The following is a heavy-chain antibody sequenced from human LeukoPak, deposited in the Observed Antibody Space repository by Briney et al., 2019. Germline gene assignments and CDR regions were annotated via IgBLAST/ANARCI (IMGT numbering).Heavy chain of an antibody. V-gene: IGHV4-59*01. CDR1: GGSISSYY. J-gene: IGHJ6*02. CDR2: IYYSGST. CDR3: ARGITIFGGGMDV. Sequence: PSETLSLTCTVSGGSISSYYWSWIRQPPGQGLKWIGYIYYSGSTNYNPSLKSRVTISVDTTKNQFSLKLSSVTAADTAVYYCARGITIFGGGMDVWGQGTTVTVSS. D-gene: IGHD3-3*01.